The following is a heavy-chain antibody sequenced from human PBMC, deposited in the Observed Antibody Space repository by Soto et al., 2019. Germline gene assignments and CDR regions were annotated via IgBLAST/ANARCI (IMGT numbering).Heavy chain of an antibody. CDR1: GYTFTSYG. CDR3: ARDWAVGAQRGSFPFDY. CDR2: ISAYNGNT. V-gene: IGHV1-18*01. J-gene: IGHJ4*02. Sequence: QVPLVQSGAEVKKPGASVKVSCKASGYTFTSYGISWVRQAPGQGLEWMGWISAYNGNTNYAQKLQGRVTMTTDTSTSTAYMGLRRLRSDDTAVYYCARDWAVGAQRGSFPFDYWGQGTLVTVSS. D-gene: IGHD1-26*01.